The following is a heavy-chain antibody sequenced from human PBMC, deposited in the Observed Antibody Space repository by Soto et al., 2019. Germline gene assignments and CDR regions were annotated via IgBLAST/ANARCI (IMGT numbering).Heavy chain of an antibody. CDR2: ISAYSGDT. D-gene: IGHD3-3*01. CDR3: ARDGRAFSIFGETMDV. J-gene: IGHJ6*02. V-gene: IGHV1-18*01. Sequence: ASVKVSCKTSGFTFTNYAINWVRQAPGQGLQWMGWISAYSGDTKYAQRFQDRLTVTTDPSTTTAYMELRSLRSDDTAVYYCARDGRAFSIFGETMDVWGQGTTVTVSS. CDR1: GFTFTNYA.